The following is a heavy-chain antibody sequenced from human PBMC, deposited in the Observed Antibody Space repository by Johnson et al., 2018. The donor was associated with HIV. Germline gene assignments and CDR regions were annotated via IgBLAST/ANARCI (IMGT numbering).Heavy chain of an antibody. CDR3: ARGGQLVAFDI. Sequence: QMLLVESGGDLVKPGGSRRLSCAASGFTFSDYYMSWIRQAPGKGLEWVSYISSSGTNIYYADSVKGRFSLSRDNSKNTLYLQMNSLRAEDTAVYYCARGGQLVAFDIWGQGTMVTVSS. V-gene: IGHV3-11*04. J-gene: IGHJ3*02. D-gene: IGHD6-6*01. CDR2: ISSSGTNI. CDR1: GFTFSDYY.